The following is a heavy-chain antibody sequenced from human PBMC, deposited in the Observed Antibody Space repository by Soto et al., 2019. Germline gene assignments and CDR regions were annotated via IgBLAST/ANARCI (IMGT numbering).Heavy chain of an antibody. CDR3: AREVRYCSGGSCYGDNWFDP. CDR1: GYTFNDYY. J-gene: IGHJ5*02. V-gene: IGHV1-46*02. D-gene: IGHD2-15*01. Sequence: GASVKVSCKASGYTFNDYYMHWVRQAPGQGLEWMGIINPSGGSTTYARRFQGRVTMTRDTSTSTVYMELSSLRVEDTAVYYCAREVRYCSGGSCYGDNWFDPWGQGTLVTVSS. CDR2: INPSGGST.